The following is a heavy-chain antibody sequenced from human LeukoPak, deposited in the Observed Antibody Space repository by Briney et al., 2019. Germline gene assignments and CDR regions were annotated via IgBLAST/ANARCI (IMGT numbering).Heavy chain of an antibody. CDR2: ISTDGKDK. J-gene: IGHJ4*02. Sequence: GRSLRLSCAAFGFTLSNYAMHWVRQAPGKGLEWVTVISTDGKDKKYADSVKGRFAISRDNSKNTLDLQMNSLRAEDTAAYYCAKDQKWGPADYYFDSWGQGTLVTVSS. CDR3: AKDQKWGPADYYFDS. V-gene: IGHV3-30*18. D-gene: IGHD2-2*01. CDR1: GFTLSNYA.